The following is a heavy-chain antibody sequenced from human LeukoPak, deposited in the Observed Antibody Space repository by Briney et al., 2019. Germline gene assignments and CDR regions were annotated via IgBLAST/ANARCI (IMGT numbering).Heavy chain of an antibody. CDR2: IYVTGST. V-gene: IGHV4-4*07. D-gene: IGHD1-7*01. CDR1: GASISSYY. Sequence: PSETLSHTCTVSGASISSYYWSWIRQPAGKALEWIGRIYVTGSTTYNPSLESRVTMSLDTSKNHFSLKLRSVTAADTAVYYCARDSGTTGEVKFDPWGQGTLVTVSS. CDR3: ARDSGTTGEVKFDP. J-gene: IGHJ5*02.